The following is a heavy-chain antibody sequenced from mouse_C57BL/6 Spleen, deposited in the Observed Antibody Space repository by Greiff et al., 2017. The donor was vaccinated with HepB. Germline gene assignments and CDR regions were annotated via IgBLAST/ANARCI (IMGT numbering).Heavy chain of an antibody. J-gene: IGHJ1*03. CDR2: IDPSDSET. D-gene: IGHD1-1*01. CDR1: GYTFTSYW. Sequence: QVHVKQPGAELVRPGSSVKLSCKASGYTFTSYWMHWVKQRPIQGLEWIGNIDPSDSETHYNQKFKDKATLTVDKSSSTAYMQLSSLTSEDSAVYYGARYGSDLYWYFDVWGTGTTVTVSS. V-gene: IGHV1-52*01. CDR3: ARYGSDLYWYFDV.